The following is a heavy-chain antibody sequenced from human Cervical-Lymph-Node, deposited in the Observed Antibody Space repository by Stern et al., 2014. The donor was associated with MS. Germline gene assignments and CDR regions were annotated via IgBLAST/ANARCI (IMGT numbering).Heavy chain of an antibody. Sequence: VQLVESGGGVVQPGRSLRLSCAASGFTFSSYGMHWVRQAPGKGLEWVAVIWYDGSNKYYADSVKGRFTISRENSKNTLYLQMNSLRAEDTAVYYCARGDYYDSSGYYYELDWYFDLWGRGTLVTVSS. J-gene: IGHJ2*01. CDR2: IWYDGSNK. CDR3: ARGDYYDSSGYYYELDWYFDL. CDR1: GFTFSSYG. D-gene: IGHD3-22*01. V-gene: IGHV3-33*01.